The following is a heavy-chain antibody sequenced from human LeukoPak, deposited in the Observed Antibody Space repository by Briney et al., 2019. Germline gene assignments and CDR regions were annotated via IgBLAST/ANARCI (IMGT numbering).Heavy chain of an antibody. CDR1: GFTFSGSA. J-gene: IGHJ5*02. Sequence: PGGSLRLSCAASGFTFSGSAMHWVRQAPGKGLEWVANIKQDGSEKYYVDSVKGRFTISRDNAKNSLYLQMNSLRAEDTAVYYCARDSRPPYYDFWSGYYRWWFDPWGQGTLVTVSS. D-gene: IGHD3-3*01. CDR2: IKQDGSEK. CDR3: ARDSRPPYYDFWSGYYRWWFDP. V-gene: IGHV3-7*01.